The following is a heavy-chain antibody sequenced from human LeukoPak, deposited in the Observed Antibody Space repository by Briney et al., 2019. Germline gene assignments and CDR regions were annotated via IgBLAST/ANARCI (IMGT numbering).Heavy chain of an antibody. D-gene: IGHD3-22*01. CDR3: AKGRRYDSSGYYYG. CDR2: IRYDGSNK. J-gene: IGHJ3*01. CDR1: GFTFSSYG. V-gene: IGHV3-30*02. Sequence: GGSLRLSCAASGFTFSSYGMHWVRQAPGKGLEWVAFIRYDGSNKYYADSVKGRFTISRDNSKNTLYLQMNSLRAEDTAVYYCAKGRRYDSSGYYYGWGQGTMATVSS.